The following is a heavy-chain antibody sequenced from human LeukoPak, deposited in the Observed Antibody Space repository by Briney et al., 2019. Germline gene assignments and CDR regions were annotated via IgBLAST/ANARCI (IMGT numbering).Heavy chain of an antibody. V-gene: IGHV3-20*04. J-gene: IGHJ4*02. CDR1: GFTFDDYG. CDR2: INWNGGST. D-gene: IGHD2-15*01. Sequence: GGSLRLSCAASGFTFDDYGMSWVRQAPGKGLEWVSGINWNGGSTGYADSVKGRFTISRDNAKNSLYLQMNSLRAEDTALYYWARNSAGGGGSCSPYGGRGTLVTVSS. CDR3: ARNSAGGGGSCSPY.